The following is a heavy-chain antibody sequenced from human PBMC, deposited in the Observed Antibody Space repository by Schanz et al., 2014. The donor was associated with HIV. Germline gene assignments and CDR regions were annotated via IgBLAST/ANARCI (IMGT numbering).Heavy chain of an antibody. CDR3: ARSYYFDKGYYFDY. D-gene: IGHD3-22*01. V-gene: IGHV3-72*01. J-gene: IGHJ4*02. CDR2: IGNEPNGYTD. CDR1: GFMFSDHY. Sequence: EVQLVESGGGLVQPGGSLRLSCAASGFMFSDHYMDWVRQAPGKGLEWVGRIGNEPNGYTDEYAASVKDRFTISRDDSRNSLYLQMSSLKTADTAVYYCARSYYFDKGYYFDYWGQGNLVTVSS.